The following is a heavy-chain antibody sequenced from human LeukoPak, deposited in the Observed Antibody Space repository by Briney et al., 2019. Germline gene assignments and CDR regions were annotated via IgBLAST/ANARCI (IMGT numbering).Heavy chain of an antibody. Sequence: SETLSLTCTASGGSISSYYWSWIRQPPGKGLEWIGYIYYSGSTNYNPSLKSRVTISVDTSKNQFSLKLSSVTAADTAVYYCAGLNYYDSSGYYYDYWGQGTLVTVSS. V-gene: IGHV4-59*12. D-gene: IGHD3-22*01. CDR3: AGLNYYDSSGYYYDY. CDR1: GGSISSYY. CDR2: IYYSGST. J-gene: IGHJ4*02.